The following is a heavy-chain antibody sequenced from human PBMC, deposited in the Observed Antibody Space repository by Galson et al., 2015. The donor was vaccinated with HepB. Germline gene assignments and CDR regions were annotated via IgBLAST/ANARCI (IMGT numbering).Heavy chain of an antibody. J-gene: IGHJ4*02. D-gene: IGHD6-19*01. V-gene: IGHV3-30*04. CDR1: GFTFTRYP. Sequence: SLRLPCAASGFTFTRYPMHWLRQAPGRGLEWVAVISYDGTTTWYSDSVKGRFTISRDNSKNTLYLQMNSLRIEDTAVYYCARDAVEQWLENYFDHWGQGTPVTVSS. CDR2: ISYDGTTT. CDR3: ARDAVEQWLENYFDH.